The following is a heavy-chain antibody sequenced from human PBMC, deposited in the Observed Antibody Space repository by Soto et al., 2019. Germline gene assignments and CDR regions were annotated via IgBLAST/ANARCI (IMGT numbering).Heavy chain of an antibody. D-gene: IGHD2-15*01. CDR2: ISYDGSNK. CDR3: ARGLVAAEGNWFDP. CDR1: GFTFSSYA. J-gene: IGHJ5*02. V-gene: IGHV3-30-3*01. Sequence: QVQLVESGGGVVQPGRSLRLSCAASGFTFSSYAMHWVRQAPGKGLEWVAVISYDGSNKYYADSVKGRFTISRDNSKNTLYLQMNSLRAEDTAVYYCARGLVAAEGNWFDPWGQGTLVTVSS.